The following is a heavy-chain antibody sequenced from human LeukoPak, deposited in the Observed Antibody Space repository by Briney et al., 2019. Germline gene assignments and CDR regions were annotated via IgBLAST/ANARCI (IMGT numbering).Heavy chain of an antibody. Sequence: SETLSLTXTVSGGSVSSYYWSWIRQPAGKGLEWIGRIYTSGSTNYNPSLKSRVAMSVDTSKNQFSLKLSSVTAADTAVCYCARDSLTIFGVVPIDYWGQGTLVTVSS. V-gene: IGHV4-4*07. CDR3: ARDSLTIFGVVPIDY. D-gene: IGHD3-3*01. CDR1: GGSVSSYY. CDR2: IYTSGST. J-gene: IGHJ4*02.